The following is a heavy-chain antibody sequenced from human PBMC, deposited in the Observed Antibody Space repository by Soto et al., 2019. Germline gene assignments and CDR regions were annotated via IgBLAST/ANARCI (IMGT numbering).Heavy chain of an antibody. CDR2: INPSGGST. V-gene: IGHV1-46*01. Sequence: QVQLVQSGAEVKKPGASVKVSCKASGYTFTSYYMHWVRQAPGQGLEGMGIINPSGGSTSYAQQFQGRVTMTRDTSTSTVYLELSSLRSADPAVYSCAKGGGYVGWFDPWGQGTLVTVSS. CDR3: AKGGGYVGWFDP. D-gene: IGHD5-12*01. J-gene: IGHJ5*02. CDR1: GYTFTSYY.